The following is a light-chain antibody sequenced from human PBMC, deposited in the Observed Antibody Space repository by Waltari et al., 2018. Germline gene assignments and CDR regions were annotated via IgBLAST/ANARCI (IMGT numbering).Light chain of an antibody. Sequence: QSALTQPASVSGSPGQSITISCTGTGSDVGGYNYVSWYQQNPGKAPKLMIYDVTNRPSGVFNRFSCSKSGNTASLTISGLQAEDEADYYCSSYTSSSAHYVFGSATKVTVL. V-gene: IGLV2-14*03. CDR2: DVT. CDR1: GSDVGGYNY. J-gene: IGLJ1*01. CDR3: SSYTSSSAHYV.